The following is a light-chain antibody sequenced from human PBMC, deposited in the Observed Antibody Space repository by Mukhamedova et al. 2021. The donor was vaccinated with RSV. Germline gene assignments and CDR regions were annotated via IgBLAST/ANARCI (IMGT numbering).Light chain of an antibody. CDR3: NSYTTSSTWV. Sequence: CTGTSSDIGNYNYVSWYQQHPGKAPKLMIYDVIKRPSGVSDRFSGSKSGDSASLTISRLRAEDEADYYCNSYTTSSTWVFGGGT. V-gene: IGLV2-14*03. CDR2: DVI. CDR1: SSDIGNYNY. J-gene: IGLJ3*02.